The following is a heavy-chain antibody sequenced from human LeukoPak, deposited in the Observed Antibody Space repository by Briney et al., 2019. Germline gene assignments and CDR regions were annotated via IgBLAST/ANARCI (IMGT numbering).Heavy chain of an antibody. CDR1: GYTFTSYD. V-gene: IGHV1-8*01. J-gene: IGHJ5*02. CDR3: ARVGGLGDWGNWFDP. CDR2: MNPNSGNT. D-gene: IGHD3-10*01. Sequence: GASVKVSCKASGYTFTSYDINWVRQASGQGLEWMGWMNPNSGNTGYAQKFQGRVTMTRNTSIRTAYMELNNLRSDDTAVYYCARVGGLGDWGNWFDPWGQGTLVTVSS.